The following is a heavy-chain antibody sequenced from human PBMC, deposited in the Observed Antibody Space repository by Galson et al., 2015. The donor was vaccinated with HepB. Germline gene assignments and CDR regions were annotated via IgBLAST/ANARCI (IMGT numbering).Heavy chain of an antibody. V-gene: IGHV3-48*04. D-gene: IGHD1-26*01. Sequence: SLRLSCAASGFTFSSYSMNWVRQAPGKGLEWVSYISSSSSTIYYADSVKGRFTISRDNAKNSLYLQMNSLRAEDTAVYYCARDGFLALPHPSMELLHEGSYFDYWGQGTLVTVSS. CDR3: ARDGFLALPHPSMELLHEGSYFDY. J-gene: IGHJ4*02. CDR2: ISSSSSTI. CDR1: GFTFSSYS.